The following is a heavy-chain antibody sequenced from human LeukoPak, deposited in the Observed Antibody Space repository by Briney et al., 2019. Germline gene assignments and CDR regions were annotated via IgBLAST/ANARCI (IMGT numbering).Heavy chain of an antibody. CDR2: IHYNGSP. D-gene: IGHD3-10*01. J-gene: IGHJ4*02. V-gene: IGHV4-39*07. CDR3: ARRYPPVRGANLRPQEVRKYYFDY. Sequence: SETLSLTCTVPGGSISTSYYWGWIRQPPGKGLEWIGSIHYNGSPYYNPSPKTRATISLNTSKNQFSLKLSSVTAADTAVYYCARRYPPVRGANLRPQEVRKYYFDYWGQGSLVTVSS. CDR1: GGSISTSYY.